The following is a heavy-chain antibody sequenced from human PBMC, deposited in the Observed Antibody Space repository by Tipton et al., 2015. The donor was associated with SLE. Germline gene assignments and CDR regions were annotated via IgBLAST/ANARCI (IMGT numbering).Heavy chain of an antibody. CDR2: INHSGST. D-gene: IGHD6-13*01. V-gene: IGHV4-34*01. Sequence: GLVKPSETLSRTCAVYGGPFSGYYWSWIRQPPGKGLEWIGEINHSGSTNYNPSLKSRVTISVDTSKNQFSLKLSSVTAADTAVYYCARAVLAAAGHYYYCYMDVWDKETAVTVSS. CDR3: ARAVLAAAGHYYYCYMDV. J-gene: IGHJ6*03. CDR1: GGPFSGYY.